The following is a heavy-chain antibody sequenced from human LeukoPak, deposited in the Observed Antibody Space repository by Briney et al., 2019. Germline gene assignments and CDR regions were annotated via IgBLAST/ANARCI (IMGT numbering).Heavy chain of an antibody. CDR2: INTGGDST. D-gene: IGHD1-26*01. Sequence: GGSLRLSCAASGFTFSSYAMSWVRQAPGKGLEWVSGINTGGDSTYYADSVKGRFTISRDNSKDTLYLQMNSLRAEDTAVYYCAKDLGGSYLYFDYWGQGTLVTVSS. V-gene: IGHV3-23*01. CDR1: GFTFSSYA. CDR3: AKDLGGSYLYFDY. J-gene: IGHJ4*02.